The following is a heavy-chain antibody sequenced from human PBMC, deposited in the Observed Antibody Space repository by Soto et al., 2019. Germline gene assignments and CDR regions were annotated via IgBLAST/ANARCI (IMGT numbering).Heavy chain of an antibody. CDR1: GFTFSSYA. V-gene: IGHV3-23*01. CDR3: ARRGSGSYYDH. D-gene: IGHD1-26*01. J-gene: IGHJ4*02. CDR2: ISGSGDST. Sequence: EVQLLESGGGLVQPGGSLRLSCAASGFTFSSYAMRWVRQAPGKGLEWVSAISGSGDSTYYADSVKGLFTTSRDNSKNTLYLQMNSLRAEDTAVYYCARRGSGSYYDHWGQGTLVTVSS.